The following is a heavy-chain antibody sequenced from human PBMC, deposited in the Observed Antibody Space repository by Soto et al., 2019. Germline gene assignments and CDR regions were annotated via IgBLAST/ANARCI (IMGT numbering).Heavy chain of an antibody. Sequence: QVQLVESGGGVVQPGTSLRLSCAASGFIFSNYAMHWVRQAPGKGLEWMAVIPDDGDKIHYADSVKGRFTISRDNSKNTHYLQINSLRVEDTAVYYCVRGTCYDCWNIDYWGQGTQVTVSS. CDR3: VRGTCYDCWNIDY. CDR2: IPDDGDKI. J-gene: IGHJ4*02. V-gene: IGHV3-30-3*01. D-gene: IGHD2-21*02. CDR1: GFIFSNYA.